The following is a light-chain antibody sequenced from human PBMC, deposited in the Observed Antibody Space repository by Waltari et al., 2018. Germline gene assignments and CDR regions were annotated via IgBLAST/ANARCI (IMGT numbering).Light chain of an antibody. V-gene: IGKV1-5*03. CDR2: KAS. CDR1: QSINSW. Sequence: DIQMTQFPSTRSASVGDRLPITCRASQSINSWLAWYQQKPGKAPKLLIYKASSLESGVPSRFSGSGSGTEFTLTISSLQPDDFATYYCQQYNSYEWTFGQGTKVAIK. CDR3: QQYNSYEWT. J-gene: IGKJ1*01.